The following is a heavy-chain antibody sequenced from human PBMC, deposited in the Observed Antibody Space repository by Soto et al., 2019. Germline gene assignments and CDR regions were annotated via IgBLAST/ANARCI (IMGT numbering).Heavy chain of an antibody. CDR1: GFTVSSNY. CDR3: ARERRSMKKWISTRYRGDYYGMDV. D-gene: IGHD5-12*01. J-gene: IGHJ6*02. Sequence: EVQLVESGGGLIQPGGSLRLSCAASGFTVSSNYMSWVRQAPGKGLEWVSVIYSGGSTYYADSVKGRFTISRDNSKNTLYLQMNSLRAEDTAVYYCARERRSMKKWISTRYRGDYYGMDVWGQGTTVTVSS. V-gene: IGHV3-53*01. CDR2: IYSGGST.